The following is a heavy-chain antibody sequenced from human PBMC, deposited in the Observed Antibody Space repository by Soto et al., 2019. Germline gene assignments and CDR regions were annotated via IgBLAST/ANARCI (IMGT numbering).Heavy chain of an antibody. V-gene: IGHV3-21*04. D-gene: IGHD3-22*01. J-gene: IGHJ4*02. CDR3: ARTPGVITVISAFDH. Sequence: TGGSLRLSCTVLGFTLTNENMNWVRQAPGKGLEWVSSISSRSTFINYADSVKGRFTISRDNSNNTLYLQMNSLRAEGTAIHYCARTPGVITVISAFDHWGQGTPVTVSS. CDR1: GFTLTNEN. CDR2: ISSRSTFI.